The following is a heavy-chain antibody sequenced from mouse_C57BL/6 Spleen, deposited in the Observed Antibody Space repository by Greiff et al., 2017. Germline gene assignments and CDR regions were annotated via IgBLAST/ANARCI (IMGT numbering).Heavy chain of an antibody. CDR3: TAYDYDVDYAMDD. CDR2: IDPETGGT. CDR1: GYTVTDYE. Sequence: QVQLQQSGAELVRPGASVTLSCKASGYTVTDYEMHWVKQTPVHGLEWIGAIDPETGGTAYTQKFKGKAILTADKSSSTAYMELRSLTSEDSAVYYCTAYDYDVDYAMDDWGQGTSVTVSS. D-gene: IGHD2-4*01. V-gene: IGHV1-15*01. J-gene: IGHJ4*01.